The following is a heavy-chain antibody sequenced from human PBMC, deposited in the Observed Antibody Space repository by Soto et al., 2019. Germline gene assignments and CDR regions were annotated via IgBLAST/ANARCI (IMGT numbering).Heavy chain of an antibody. V-gene: IGHV1-69*12. CDR1: GGTFSSYA. CDR2: IIPIFGTA. J-gene: IGHJ5*02. CDR3: AREMATVVTGWFDP. Sequence: QVQLVQSGAEVKKPGSSVKVSCKASGGTFSSYAISWVRQATGQGLEWMGGIIPIFGTANYAQKFQGRVTITANESKSTAYMELSRLRSEDTAVYYCAREMATVVTGWFDPWGQGTLVTVSS. D-gene: IGHD4-17*01.